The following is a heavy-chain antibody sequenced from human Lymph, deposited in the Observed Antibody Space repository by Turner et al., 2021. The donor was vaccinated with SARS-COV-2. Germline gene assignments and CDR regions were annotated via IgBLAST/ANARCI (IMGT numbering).Heavy chain of an antibody. CDR2: NNWDGSRT. CDR1: GFTFNIYW. CDR3: AREDPIMSTFGGVGGGMDV. V-gene: IGHV3-74*01. J-gene: IGHJ6*02. D-gene: IGHD3-16*01. Sequence: EVQLVESGGGLVQPGGSLRLSCPASGFTFNIYWMHWVRQAPGKGLGWVSRNNWDGSRTSYADSVKGRFTISRDNAKNTLYLEMNSLRAEDTAVYYCAREDPIMSTFGGVGGGMDVWGQGTTVTVSS.